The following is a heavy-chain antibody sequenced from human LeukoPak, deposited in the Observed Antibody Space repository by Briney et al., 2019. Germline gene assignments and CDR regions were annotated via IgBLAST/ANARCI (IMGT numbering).Heavy chain of an antibody. V-gene: IGHV4-39*07. CDR2: IYYSGST. CDR1: GGSISSSSYY. CDR3: AVSRGGSVALPDY. J-gene: IGHJ4*02. D-gene: IGHD2-15*01. Sequence: SETLSLTCTVSGGSISSSSYYWGWIRQPPGKGLEWIGSIYYSGSTYYNPSLKSRVTISVDTSKNQFSLKLSSVTAADTAVYYCAVSRGGSVALPDYWGQGTLVTVSS.